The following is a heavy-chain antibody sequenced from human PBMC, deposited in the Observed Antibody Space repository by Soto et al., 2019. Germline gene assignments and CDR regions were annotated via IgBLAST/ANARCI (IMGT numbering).Heavy chain of an antibody. Sequence: ASVKVSCKASGYTFDYYGISWVRQAPGQGLEWVGWISAHNGDTKYAQNLQGRLTLTTDTSTSTAYMELTSLTSDDTAVYYCARDWSRYFDSSGLMWFYWGQGTLVTVSS. CDR2: ISAHNGDT. V-gene: IGHV1-18*04. D-gene: IGHD3-22*01. CDR1: GYTFDYYG. J-gene: IGHJ4*02. CDR3: ARDWSRYFDSSGLMWFY.